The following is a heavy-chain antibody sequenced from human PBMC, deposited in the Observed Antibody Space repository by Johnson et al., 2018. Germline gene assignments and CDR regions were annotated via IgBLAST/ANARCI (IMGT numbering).Heavy chain of an antibody. Sequence: VQLVESGGGLVQPGGSLRLSCAASGFTFSDPYMDWVRQAPGKGLEWVGRTRDKSNSYTTEYAASVKGRFTISRDDSKNSLYLQMHSLKTEDTAVYYCVGASGITYPYFQHWGQGTLVTVSS. J-gene: IGHJ1*01. V-gene: IGHV3-72*01. CDR1: GFTFSDPY. CDR3: VGASGITYPYFQH. CDR2: TRDKSNSYTT. D-gene: IGHD4/OR15-4a*01.